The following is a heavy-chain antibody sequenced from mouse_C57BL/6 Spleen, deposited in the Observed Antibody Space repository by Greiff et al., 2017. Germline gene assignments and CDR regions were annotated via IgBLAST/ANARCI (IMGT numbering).Heavy chain of an antibody. J-gene: IGHJ3*01. CDR2: ILPGSGST. CDR1: GYTFTGYW. V-gene: IGHV1-9*01. CDR3: ARNGDDRAGPAFAY. D-gene: IGHD3-1*01. Sequence: QVQLQQSGAELMKPGASVKLSCKATGYTFTGYWIEWVKQRPGHGLEWIGEILPGSGSTNYNEKFKGKATFTVDTSSNTAYMQLSSLTTEDSAIYYCARNGDDRAGPAFAYWGQGTLVTVSA.